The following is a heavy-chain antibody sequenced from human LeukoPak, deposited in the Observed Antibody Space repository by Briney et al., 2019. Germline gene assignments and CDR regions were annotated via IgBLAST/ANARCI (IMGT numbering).Heavy chain of an antibody. CDR2: ISSSGDTI. CDR3: ARGGGYYGSGSLHYYYYGMTS. CDR1: GFTFSSYE. D-gene: IGHD3-10*01. Sequence: GGSLRLSCAASGFTFSSYEMNWVRQAPGKGLEWVSYISSSGDTIYYADSVKGRFTISRDNAKNSLYLQMNSLRAEDTAVYYCARGGGYYGSGSLHYYYYGMTSGDKGPRSPSPQ. V-gene: IGHV3-48*03. J-gene: IGHJ6*01.